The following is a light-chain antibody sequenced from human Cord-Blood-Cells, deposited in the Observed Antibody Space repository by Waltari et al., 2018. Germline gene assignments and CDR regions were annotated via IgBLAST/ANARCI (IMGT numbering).Light chain of an antibody. Sequence: QSALTQPASVSGSPGRSITISCTGTSSAVGSYNLVSCYQQHPCKAPKLMIYVGSKRPSGVSNRFSGSKSGNTASLTISGLQAEDEADYYCCSYAGSSTYVFGTGTKVTVL. CDR1: SSAVGSYNL. V-gene: IGLV2-23*01. CDR3: CSYAGSSTYV. CDR2: VGS. J-gene: IGLJ1*01.